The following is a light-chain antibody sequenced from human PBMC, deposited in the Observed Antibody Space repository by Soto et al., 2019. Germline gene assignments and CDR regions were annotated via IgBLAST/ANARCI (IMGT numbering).Light chain of an antibody. V-gene: IGKV3-20*01. J-gene: IGKJ1*01. CDR1: SQGSSSC. CDR3: QQYNNSPPM. CDR2: AAS. Sequence: IVFSRSPGHLSLSPGARATLSGRGTSQGSSSCLAWYQQKPGQAPRLLIYAASSMASALPGRFSGSGSGTDFTLTISRLEPEDFAAYYCQQYNNSPPMFGQGTKVDIK.